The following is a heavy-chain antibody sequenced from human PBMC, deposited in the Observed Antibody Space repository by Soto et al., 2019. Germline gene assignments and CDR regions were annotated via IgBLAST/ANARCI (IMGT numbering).Heavy chain of an antibody. J-gene: IGHJ4*02. CDR3: AREMATILRYFDY. CDR1: GYTFTGYY. D-gene: IGHD5-12*01. Sequence: ASVKVSFKASGYTFTGYYMHWVRQAPGQGLECMGWINPNTGGTNFAQKFQGRITMTRDTSISTAYMELSRLRSDDTAVYYCAREMATILRYFDYWGQGTLVTVSS. V-gene: IGHV1-2*02. CDR2: INPNTGGT.